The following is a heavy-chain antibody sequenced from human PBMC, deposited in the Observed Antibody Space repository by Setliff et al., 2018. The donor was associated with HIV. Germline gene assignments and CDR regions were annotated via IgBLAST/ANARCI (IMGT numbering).Heavy chain of an antibody. CDR1: VYTSTSYD. CDR2: MTPDSGNT. D-gene: IGHD2-15*01. CDR3: ARTRSGGSSVYYYYYMDV. Sequence: ASVKISCKASVYTSTSYDINWVRQATGQGLEWIGWMTPDSGNTGSAQNCEGRLTISWNTSISTAYMELGSLGFDDTAVSFCARTRSGGSSVYYYYYMDVWCQGTAVTVSS. V-gene: IGHV1-8*01. J-gene: IGHJ6*03.